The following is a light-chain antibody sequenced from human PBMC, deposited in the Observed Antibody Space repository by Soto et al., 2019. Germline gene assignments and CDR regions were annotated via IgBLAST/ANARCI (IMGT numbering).Light chain of an antibody. CDR2: KAP. V-gene: IGKV1-5*03. Sequence: DIQMTQSPSTVSASLGDRVTITCRASQSISSWLAWYQQQPGKAPKLLLYKAPGLETGVPSRFSGSGSGTEFTLTISSLQPNDSATYYCQQYNSFTRTFGQGTKVEIK. CDR1: QSISSW. CDR3: QQYNSFTRT. J-gene: IGKJ1*01.